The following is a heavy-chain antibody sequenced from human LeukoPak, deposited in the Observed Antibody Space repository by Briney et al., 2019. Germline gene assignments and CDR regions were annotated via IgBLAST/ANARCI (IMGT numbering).Heavy chain of an antibody. J-gene: IGHJ4*02. CDR2: IYYSGST. CDR1: GGSISSGDYY. D-gene: IGHD3-10*01. Sequence: SQTLSLTCTVSGGSISSGDYYWSWIRQPPGKGLEWIGYIYYSGSTYYNPSLKSRVTISVDTSKNQFSLKLSSVTAADTAVCYCARVHYYGSGSYYDDYWGQGTLVTVSS. V-gene: IGHV4-30-4*01. CDR3: ARVHYYGSGSYYDDY.